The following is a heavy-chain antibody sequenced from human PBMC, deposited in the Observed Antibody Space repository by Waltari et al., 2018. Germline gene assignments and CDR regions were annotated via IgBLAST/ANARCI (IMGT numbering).Heavy chain of an antibody. J-gene: IGHJ4*02. CDR2: IYTSGST. CDR3: AREVRVLHSSSWPDY. D-gene: IGHD6-13*01. Sequence: QVQLQESGPGLVKPSETLSLTCTVSGGSISSYYWSWIRQPAGKGLEWIGRIYTSGSTNYTPSLKSRVTMSVDTSKNQFSLKLSSVTAADTAVYYCAREVRVLHSSSWPDYWGQGTLVTVSS. V-gene: IGHV4-4*07. CDR1: GGSISSYY.